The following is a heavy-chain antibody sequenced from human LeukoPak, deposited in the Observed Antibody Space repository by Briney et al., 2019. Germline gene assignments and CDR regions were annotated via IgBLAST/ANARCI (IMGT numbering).Heavy chain of an antibody. D-gene: IGHD6-6*01. Sequence: PGGSLRLSCAASGFTFSGYAMSWVRQAPGKGLEWVSAISGSGGSTYYADSVKGRFTISRDNSKNTLYLQMNSLRAEDTAVYYCAKPQGGALEAPFDYWGQGTLVTVSS. CDR3: AKPQGGALEAPFDY. CDR1: GFTFSGYA. CDR2: ISGSGGST. V-gene: IGHV3-23*01. J-gene: IGHJ4*02.